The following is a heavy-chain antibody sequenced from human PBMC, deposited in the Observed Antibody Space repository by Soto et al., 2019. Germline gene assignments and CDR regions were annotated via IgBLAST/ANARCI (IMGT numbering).Heavy chain of an antibody. V-gene: IGHV4-59*08. Sequence: SETMSLTCTVSGGSISSYYGGWIRQPPGKGLEWIGYIYYSGSTNYNPSLKSRVTISVDTSKNQFSLKLSSVTAADTAVYYCARLKGYSGYDSSGWFDPWGQGTLVTVSS. CDR1: GGSISSYY. D-gene: IGHD5-12*01. CDR2: IYYSGST. CDR3: ARLKGYSGYDSSGWFDP. J-gene: IGHJ5*02.